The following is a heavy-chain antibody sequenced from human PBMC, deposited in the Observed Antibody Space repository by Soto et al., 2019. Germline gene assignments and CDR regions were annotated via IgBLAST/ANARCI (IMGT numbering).Heavy chain of an antibody. Sequence: WASVKVSCKASGYTFTSYYMHWVRQAPGQGLEWMGIINPSGGSTSYAQKFQGRVTMTRDTSTSTVYMELSSLRSEDTAVYYCARGTQITIFGVVIPLTHYYYYGMDVWGQGTTVTVSS. CDR3: ARGTQITIFGVVIPLTHYYYYGMDV. CDR1: GYTFTSYY. J-gene: IGHJ6*02. D-gene: IGHD3-3*01. V-gene: IGHV1-46*01. CDR2: INPSGGST.